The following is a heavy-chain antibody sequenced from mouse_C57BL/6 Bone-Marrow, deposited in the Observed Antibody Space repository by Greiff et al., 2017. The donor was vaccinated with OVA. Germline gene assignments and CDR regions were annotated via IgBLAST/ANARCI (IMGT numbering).Heavy chain of an antibody. V-gene: IGHV1-42*01. Sequence: EVQLQQSGPELVKPGASVKISCKASGYSFTGYYMNWVKQSPEKSLEWIGEINPSTGGTTYNQKFKAKATLTVDKSSSTAYMQLKSLTAEDSAVYDCARGGTSPFAYWGQGTLGTVSA. CDR3: ARGGTSPFAY. CDR2: INPSTGGT. D-gene: IGHD4-1*01. J-gene: IGHJ3*01. CDR1: GYSFTGYY.